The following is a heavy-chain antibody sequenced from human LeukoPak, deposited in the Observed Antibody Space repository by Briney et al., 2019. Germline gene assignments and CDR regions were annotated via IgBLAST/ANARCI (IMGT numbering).Heavy chain of an antibody. D-gene: IGHD3-22*01. CDR2: VSANGASA. CDR3: ARDRGYYYDSSGYYSSGVLDP. J-gene: IGHJ5*02. CDR1: GFTFSSYA. V-gene: IGHV3-23*01. Sequence: GGSLRLSCAASGFTFSSYAVGWVRQTPGKGLEWVSGVSANGASASYADSVKGRFTISRDNSKNTLYLQMNSLRAEDTAVYYCARDRGYYYDSSGYYSSGVLDPWGQGTLVTVSS.